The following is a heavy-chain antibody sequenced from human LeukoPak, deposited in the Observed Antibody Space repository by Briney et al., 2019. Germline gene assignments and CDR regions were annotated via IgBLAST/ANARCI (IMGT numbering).Heavy chain of an antibody. CDR2: ISWNSGSI. Sequence: SLRLSCAASGFTFDDYAMHWVRQAPGKGLEWVSGISWNSGSIGYADSVKGRFTISRDNAKNSLYLQMNSLRAEDTALYYCAKDPEYYYDSSGYLDRWGQGTLVTVSS. CDR3: AKDPEYYYDSSGYLDR. J-gene: IGHJ5*02. V-gene: IGHV3-9*01. D-gene: IGHD3-22*01. CDR1: GFTFDDYA.